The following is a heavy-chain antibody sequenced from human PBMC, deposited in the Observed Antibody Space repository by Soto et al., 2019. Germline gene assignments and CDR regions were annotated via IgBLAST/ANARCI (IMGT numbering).Heavy chain of an antibody. D-gene: IGHD2-2*01. CDR3: AKDVGFSNSSYLDY. CDR1: GFSFSSYG. J-gene: IGHJ4*02. CDR2: ISYDGSNK. V-gene: IGHV3-30*18. Sequence: QVQLVESGGGVVQPGRSLRLSCAASGFSFSSYGMYWVRQAPGKGLKWVAVISYDGSNKYYADSVKGRFTISRDNSKSTLYLQMNSLRAEDTDVYYCAKDVGFSNSSYLDYWGQGTLVTVSA.